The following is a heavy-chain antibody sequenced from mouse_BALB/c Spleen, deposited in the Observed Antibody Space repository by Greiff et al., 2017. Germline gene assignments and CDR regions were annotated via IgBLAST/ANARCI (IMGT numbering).Heavy chain of an antibody. V-gene: IGHV5-17*02. Sequence: VQLVESGGGLVQPGGSRKLSCAASGFTFSSFGMHWVRQAPEKGLEWVAYISSGSSTIYYADTVKGRFTISRDNPKNTLFLQMTSLRSEDTAMYYCARSLTGPDYWGQGTTLTVSS. CDR1: GFTFSSFG. D-gene: IGHD4-1*01. J-gene: IGHJ2*01. CDR2: ISSGSSTI. CDR3: ARSLTGPDY.